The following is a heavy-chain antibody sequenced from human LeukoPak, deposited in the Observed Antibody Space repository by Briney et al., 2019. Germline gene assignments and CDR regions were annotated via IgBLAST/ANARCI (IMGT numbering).Heavy chain of an antibody. J-gene: IGHJ4*02. D-gene: IGHD3-3*01. V-gene: IGHV5-51*01. CDR3: ARMTFGLYFFDY. Sequence: GESLKISCRTSGYNFSRFWIGWVRLMPGKGLEWRGIIYPDNSETKYSPSFQGQVTISADKSISTAYLQWSSLKASDSAMYYCARMTFGLYFFDYWAQGSLVAVSS. CDR2: IYPDNSET. CDR1: GYNFSRFW.